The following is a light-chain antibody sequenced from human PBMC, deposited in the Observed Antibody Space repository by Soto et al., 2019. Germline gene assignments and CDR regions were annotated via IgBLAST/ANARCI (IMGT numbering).Light chain of an antibody. CDR2: YIS. CDR3: QQHNQWPIT. V-gene: IGKV3D-15*01. J-gene: IGKJ4*01. CDR1: QSAGNF. Sequence: EIVMTQSPATLSVSPGETASLSCRASQSAGNFLAWYQQKPGQAPRLLIYYISTRATGIPARFSGSGSGTEFTLTINSLQSEDSAVYYCQQHNQWPITFGGGTKVDIK.